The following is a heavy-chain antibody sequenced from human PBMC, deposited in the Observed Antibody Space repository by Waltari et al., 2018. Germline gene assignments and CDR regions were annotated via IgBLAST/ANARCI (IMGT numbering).Heavy chain of an antibody. Sequence: QVQLVQSGAEVKKPGASVKVSCKASGYTFTDYYMHWVRQAPGQGLEWMGGINPNSGVTKNAQKFQGRVTMTRDTSISTVYIELTRLRSDDTAVYYCARVRAGYSSNWGQGTLVTVSS. CDR1: GYTFTDYY. CDR3: ARVRAGYSSN. J-gene: IGHJ4*02. V-gene: IGHV1-2*02. CDR2: INPNSGVT. D-gene: IGHD6-13*01.